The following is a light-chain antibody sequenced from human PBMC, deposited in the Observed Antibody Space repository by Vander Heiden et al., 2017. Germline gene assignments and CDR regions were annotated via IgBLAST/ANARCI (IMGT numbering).Light chain of an antibody. V-gene: IGKV1-39*01. CDR1: QSISSY. Sequence: DIQITQSPSSLSASVGDRVTTTCRASQSISSYLNWYQQKPGKAPKLLIYAASSLQSGVPSRFSDSGSGTDFTLTISRLQPEDFATYYCQQSDSTLYTFGQGTKLEIK. J-gene: IGKJ2*01. CDR3: QQSDSTLYT. CDR2: AAS.